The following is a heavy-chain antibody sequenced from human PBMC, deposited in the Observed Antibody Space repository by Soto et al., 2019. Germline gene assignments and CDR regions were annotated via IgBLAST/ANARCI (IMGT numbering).Heavy chain of an antibody. CDR1: GFTFSSYA. Sequence: GGSLRLSCAASGFTFSSYAMHWVRQAPGKGLEWVAVISYDGSNKYYADSVKGRFTISRDNSKNTLYLQMNSLRAEDTAVYYCARAGYNWNDPATPPYYFDYWGQGTLVTVS. D-gene: IGHD1-1*01. V-gene: IGHV3-30-3*01. CDR3: ARAGYNWNDPATPPYYFDY. CDR2: ISYDGSNK. J-gene: IGHJ4*02.